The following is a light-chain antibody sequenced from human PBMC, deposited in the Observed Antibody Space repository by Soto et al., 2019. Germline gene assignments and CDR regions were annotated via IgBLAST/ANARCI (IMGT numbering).Light chain of an antibody. J-gene: IGKJ5*01. Sequence: EVVLTQSPATLSLSPGERATLSCRASQSVSSSYLAWYQQKPGQAPRLLIYATSSRATGIPDRFSGSGSGTDFTLTINRLEPEDFAVYYCQQYGSSSITFGQGTRLEIK. CDR2: ATS. V-gene: IGKV3-20*01. CDR1: QSVSSSY. CDR3: QQYGSSSIT.